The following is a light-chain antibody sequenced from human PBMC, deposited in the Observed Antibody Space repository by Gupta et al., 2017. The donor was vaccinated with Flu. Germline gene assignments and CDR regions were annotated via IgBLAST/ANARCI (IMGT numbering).Light chain of an antibody. CDR1: QSLVYSDGNIY. J-gene: IGKJ1*01. CDR2: QVS. V-gene: IGKV2-30*01. CDR3: MQGSRWPWA. Sequence: DVVMTQSPLSLPVTLGQPASISCRSSQSLVYSDGNIYLHWFQQRPGQSPRRLNYQVSHRESGVLDRFSGSGSGTDFTLKISRVEAEDVGVYYCMQGSRWPWAFGQGTKVEIK.